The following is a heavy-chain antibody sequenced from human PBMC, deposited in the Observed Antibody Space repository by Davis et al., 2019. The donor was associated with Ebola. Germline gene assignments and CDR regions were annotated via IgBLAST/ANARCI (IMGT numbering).Heavy chain of an antibody. D-gene: IGHD4-11*01. J-gene: IGHJ5*02. CDR3: ARDESTVTTSWFDP. V-gene: IGHV3-7*01. Sequence: GESLKISCAASGFTFSSYWMSWVRQAPGKVLEWVANIKQYGREKYYVDSVKGRFTISRDNAKNSLYLQMNSLRAEDTAVYYCARDESTVTTSWFDPWGQGTLVTVSS. CDR1: GFTFSSYW. CDR2: IKQYGREK.